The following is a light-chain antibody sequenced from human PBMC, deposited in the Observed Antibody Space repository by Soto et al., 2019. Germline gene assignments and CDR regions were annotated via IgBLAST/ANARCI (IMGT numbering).Light chain of an antibody. CDR2: DVS. CDR3: CSYTTSNTRQIV. Sequence: QSVLTQPASVSGSPGQSSTISCTGTSSDVGGYNYVSWYQQHPGKAPKFMIYDVSNRPSGVSNRFSGSKSGNTASLTISGLQADDEADYYCCSYTTSNTRQIVFGTRTKLTVL. CDR1: SSDVGGYNY. J-gene: IGLJ1*01. V-gene: IGLV2-14*01.